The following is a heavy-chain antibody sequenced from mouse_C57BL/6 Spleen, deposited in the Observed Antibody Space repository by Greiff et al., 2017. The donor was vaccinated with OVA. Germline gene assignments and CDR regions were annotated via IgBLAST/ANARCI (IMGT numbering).Heavy chain of an antibody. CDR1: GYTFTDYE. CDR2: IDPETGGT. V-gene: IGHV1-15*01. CDR3: TGTGADY. J-gene: IGHJ2*01. D-gene: IGHD3-3*01. Sequence: VQLHQSGAELVRPGASVTLSCKASGYTFTDYEMHWVKQTPVHGLEWIGAIDPETGGTAYNQKFKGKAILTADKSSSTAYMELRSLTSEDSAVYYCTGTGADYWGQGTTLTVSS.